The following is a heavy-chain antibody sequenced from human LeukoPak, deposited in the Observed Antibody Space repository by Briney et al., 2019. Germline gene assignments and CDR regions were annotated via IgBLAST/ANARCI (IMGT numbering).Heavy chain of an antibody. CDR3: ARNGPLQYLVY. J-gene: IGHJ4*02. Sequence: SVKVSCKASGGTFSSYAISWVRQAPGQGLEWMGRIIPILGIANYAQKFQGRVTITADKSTSTAYMELSSLRSEDTAVYYCARNGPLQYLVYWGQGTLVTVSS. V-gene: IGHV1-69*04. CDR1: GGTFSSYA. D-gene: IGHD4-11*01. CDR2: IIPILGIA.